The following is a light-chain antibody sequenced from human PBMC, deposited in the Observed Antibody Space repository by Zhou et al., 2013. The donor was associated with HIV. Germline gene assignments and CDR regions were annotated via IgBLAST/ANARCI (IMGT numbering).Light chain of an antibody. CDR2: KAS. Sequence: DIQMTQSPSSLSASLGDRVTLTCQASQDISDYLDWDQQKPGKAPKLLIYKASSLESGVPSRFSGSGSGTEFTLTISSLQPEDFATYCCQQTYSTAYTFGQGTKLEIK. CDR1: QDISDY. J-gene: IGKJ2*01. V-gene: IGKV1-39*01. CDR3: QQTYSTAYT.